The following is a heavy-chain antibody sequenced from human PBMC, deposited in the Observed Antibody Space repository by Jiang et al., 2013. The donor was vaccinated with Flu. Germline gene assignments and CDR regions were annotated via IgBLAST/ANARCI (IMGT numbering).Heavy chain of an antibody. Sequence: GAEVKKPGASVKVSCKASGYPFVNYAVAWVRHAPGQGLEWMGWISPYKGNTDYSQKFRDKVTLTTDTSTDTAYMELRGLRSDDTAVYYCARVSIYMERRVGFDTWGQGTLVTVSS. J-gene: IGHJ3*02. D-gene: IGHD1-26*01. CDR3: ARVSIYMERRVGFDT. CDR2: ISPYKGNT. V-gene: IGHV1-18*04. CDR1: GYPFVNYA.